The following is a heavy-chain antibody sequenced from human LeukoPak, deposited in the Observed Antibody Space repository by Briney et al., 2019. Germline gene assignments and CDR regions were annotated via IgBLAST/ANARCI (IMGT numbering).Heavy chain of an antibody. CDR1: GFTFRQYW. CDR3: ARSGRGVDSFYFYMDV. V-gene: IGHV3-7*01. J-gene: IGHJ6*03. D-gene: IGHD3-10*01. CDR2: IKHDGSEKQDGSEK. Sequence: GGSLRLSCAASGFTFRQYWMSWVRQAPGKGLEWVANIKHDGSEKQDGSEKNYVDSVKGRFTISRDNAKNSLYLQMNSLRAEDTAVYYCARSGRGVDSFYFYMDVWGKGTKVTVSS.